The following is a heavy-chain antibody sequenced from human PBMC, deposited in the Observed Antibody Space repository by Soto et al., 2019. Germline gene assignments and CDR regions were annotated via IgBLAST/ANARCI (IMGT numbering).Heavy chain of an antibody. CDR3: ATLPPRIVVVVLPIPS. D-gene: IGHD2-15*01. CDR1: GGSISSGNYY. CDR2: ISYSGSA. Sequence: SETLSLTCTVSGGSISSGNYYWSWIRQPPGKGLEWIGFISYSGSAYYNPSLKSRVTISVDTSKNQFSLNLKSVTAADTAVFYCATLPPRIVVVVLPIPSWGQGTLVTVSS. J-gene: IGHJ4*02. V-gene: IGHV4-30-4*01.